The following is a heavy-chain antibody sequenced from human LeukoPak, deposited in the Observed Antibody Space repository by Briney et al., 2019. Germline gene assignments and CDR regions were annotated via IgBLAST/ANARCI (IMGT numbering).Heavy chain of an antibody. CDR1: GFTVSSNY. Sequence: GGSLRLSCAASGFTVSSNYMSWVRQAPGKGLEWVAVISYDGSNKYYADSVKGRFTISRDNSKNTLYLQMNSLRAEDTAVYYCARDPHSDYYDTPQPNWFDPWGQGTLVTVSS. J-gene: IGHJ5*02. V-gene: IGHV3-30-3*01. CDR3: ARDPHSDYYDTPQPNWFDP. D-gene: IGHD3-22*01. CDR2: ISYDGSNK.